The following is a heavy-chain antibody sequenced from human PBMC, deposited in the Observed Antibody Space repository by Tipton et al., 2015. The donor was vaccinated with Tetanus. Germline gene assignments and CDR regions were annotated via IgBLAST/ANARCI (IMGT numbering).Heavy chain of an antibody. V-gene: IGHV3-33*01. J-gene: IGHJ5*02. Sequence: SGFTFSSYGMHWVRQAPGKGLEWVAVIWYDGSNKYYADSVKGRFTISRDNSKNTLYLQMNSLRAEDTAVYYCARDVTYYYGSGSYDNWYDPWGQGPLVTVSS. CDR2: IWYDGSNK. D-gene: IGHD3-10*01. CDR3: ARDVTYYYGSGSYDNWYDP. CDR1: GFTFSSYG.